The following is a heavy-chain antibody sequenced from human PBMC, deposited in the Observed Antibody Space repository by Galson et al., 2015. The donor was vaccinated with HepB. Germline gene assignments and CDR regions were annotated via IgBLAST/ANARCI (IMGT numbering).Heavy chain of an antibody. Sequence: SLRLSCAASGFTFSSYAMSWVRQAPGKGLEWVSAISGSGGSTYYADSVKGRFTISRDNSKNTLYLQMNSLRAEDTAVYYCAKVRLLFQSAGYFDYWGQGTLVTVSS. CDR3: AKVRLLFQSAGYFDY. CDR2: ISGSGGST. V-gene: IGHV3-23*01. CDR1: GFTFSSYA. J-gene: IGHJ4*02.